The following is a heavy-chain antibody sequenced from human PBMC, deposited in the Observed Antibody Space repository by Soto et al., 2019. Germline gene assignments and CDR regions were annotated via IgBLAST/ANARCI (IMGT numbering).Heavy chain of an antibody. Sequence: GESLKISCEGSGYSFSSFWISWVRQMPGKGLEWVGRIDPSDSYTNYSPSFQGHVTISADKSISTAYLQWSSLKASDTAMYYCARHWGFEGSSSHLYYYYGMDVWGQGTTVTVSS. V-gene: IGHV5-10-1*01. CDR3: ARHWGFEGSSSHLYYYYGMDV. CDR2: IDPSDSYT. D-gene: IGHD6-6*01. CDR1: GYSFSSFW. J-gene: IGHJ6*02.